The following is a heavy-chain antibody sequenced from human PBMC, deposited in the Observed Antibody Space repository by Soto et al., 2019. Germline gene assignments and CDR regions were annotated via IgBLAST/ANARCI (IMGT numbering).Heavy chain of an antibody. D-gene: IGHD2-15*01. CDR1: GVSISSSSYY. CDR3: ARHLTYCSAGSCYSDFPYYGMDI. V-gene: IGHV4-39*01. J-gene: IGHJ6*02. CDR2: IFYSGST. Sequence: QLQLQESRAGLVKPSETLSLTCTVSGVSISSSSYYWGWIRQPPGKGLEWIGSIFYSGSTYYNPSLKSRVTISVDTSKNQFSLKLSSVTAADTAVYYCARHLTYCSAGSCYSDFPYYGMDIWGQGTTVTVSS.